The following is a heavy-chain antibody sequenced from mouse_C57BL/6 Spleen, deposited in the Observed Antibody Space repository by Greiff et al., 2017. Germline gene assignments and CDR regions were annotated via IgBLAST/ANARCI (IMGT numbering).Heavy chain of an antibody. J-gene: IGHJ1*03. V-gene: IGHV3-6*01. CDR1: GYSITSGYY. Sequence: EVHLVESGPGLVKPSQSLSLTCSVTGYSITSGYYWNWIRQFPGNKLEWMGYISYDGSNNYNPSLKNRISITRDTSKNQFFLKLNSVTTEDTATYYCARLIYDGYYYWYFDGWGTGTTVTVSS. CDR3: ARLIYDGYYYWYFDG. D-gene: IGHD2-3*01. CDR2: ISYDGSN.